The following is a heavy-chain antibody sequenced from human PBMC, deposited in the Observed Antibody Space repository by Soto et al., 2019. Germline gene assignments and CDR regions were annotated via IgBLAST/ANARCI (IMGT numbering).Heavy chain of an antibody. J-gene: IGHJ4*02. CDR3: ARDPVEMATITYFDY. Sequence: GASVKVSCKASGGTFSSYAISWVRQAPGQGLEWMGGIIPIFGTANYAQKFQGRVTITADESTSTAYMELSSLRSEDTAVYYCARDPVEMATITYFDYWGQGTLVTVSS. V-gene: IGHV1-69*13. CDR1: GGTFSSYA. CDR2: IIPIFGTA. D-gene: IGHD5-12*01.